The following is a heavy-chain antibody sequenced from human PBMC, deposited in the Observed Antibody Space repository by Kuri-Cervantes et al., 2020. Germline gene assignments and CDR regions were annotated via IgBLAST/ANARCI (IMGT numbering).Heavy chain of an antibody. D-gene: IGHD3-16*01. CDR1: GYTFTGYY. Sequence: ASVKVSCKASGYTFTGYYMHWVRRAPGQGLEWMGWINPNSGGTNYAQKFQGWVTMTRDTSISTAYMELSRLRSGDTAVYYCARGPFYDYIWTGYYFDYWGQGTLVTVSS. V-gene: IGHV1-2*04. CDR2: INPNSGGT. CDR3: ARGPFYDYIWTGYYFDY. J-gene: IGHJ4*02.